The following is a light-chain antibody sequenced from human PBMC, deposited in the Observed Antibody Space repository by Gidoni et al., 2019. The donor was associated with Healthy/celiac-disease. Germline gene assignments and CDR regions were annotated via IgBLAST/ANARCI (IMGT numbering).Light chain of an antibody. CDR3: CSYAGSSTFEV. V-gene: IGLV2-23*03. CDR2: EGS. CDR1: SSDVGSYNL. Sequence: QSALPQHASVSGSPGQSITISCTGTSSDVGSYNLVSWYQQHPGKAPKLMIYEGSTRPSGVSNRFSGSKSGNTASLTIAGLQAEDEADYYCCSYAGSSTFEVFGGGTKLTVL. J-gene: IGLJ3*02.